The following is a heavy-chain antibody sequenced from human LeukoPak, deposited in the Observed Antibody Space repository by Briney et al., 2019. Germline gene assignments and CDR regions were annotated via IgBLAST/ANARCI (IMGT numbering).Heavy chain of an antibody. J-gene: IGHJ6*02. V-gene: IGHV3-64*01. CDR2: ISSNGGST. CDR3: AARYCSSTSCYPGDYYYYGMDV. Sequence: GGSLRLSCAASGFTFSSCAMHWVRQAPGKGLEYVSAISSNGGSTYYANSVKGRFTISRDNSKNTLYLQMGSLRAEDMAVYYCAARYCSSTSCYPGDYYYYGMDVWGQGTTVTVSS. CDR1: GFTFSSCA. D-gene: IGHD2-2*01.